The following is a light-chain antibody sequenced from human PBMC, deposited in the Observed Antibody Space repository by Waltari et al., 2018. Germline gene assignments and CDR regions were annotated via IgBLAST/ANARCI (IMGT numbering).Light chain of an antibody. J-gene: IGLJ2*01. V-gene: IGLV2-8*01. CDR3: SSFAGNNNVV. CDR1: SNDVGAYHY. CDR2: EVS. Sequence: QSALPQPPSASGSPGQSVTISCTGTSNDVGAYHYVSWYQQHPGKAPKLMIYEVSMRPSGVPDRCSGSKSDNTASRTVSGLQAEDEADYYCSSFAGNNNVVFGGGTKLTVL.